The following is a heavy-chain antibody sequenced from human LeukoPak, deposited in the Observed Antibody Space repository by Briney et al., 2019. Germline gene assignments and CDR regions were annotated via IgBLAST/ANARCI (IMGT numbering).Heavy chain of an antibody. D-gene: IGHD3-10*01. CDR2: SWNSASI. CDR1: GFTFDDYA. J-gene: IGHJ6*02. CDR3: AKVIHVSGWGSRSFDF. Sequence: GGSLRLSCAASGFTFDDYAMHWVRQVPGKGLEWVSGSWNSASIGYADSVKGRFTISRDNAKNSLFLQMNSLRVEDTALYYCAKVIHVSGWGSRSFDFWGQGTTVTVSS. V-gene: IGHV3-9*01.